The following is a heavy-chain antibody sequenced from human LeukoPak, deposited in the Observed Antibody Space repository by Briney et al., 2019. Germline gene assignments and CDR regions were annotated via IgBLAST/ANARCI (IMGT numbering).Heavy chain of an antibody. J-gene: IGHJ5*02. CDR2: ISSSSSYT. V-gene: IGHV3-11*06. CDR1: GFTFRDYY. Sequence: PGGSLRLSCAASGFTFRDYYMSWIRQAPGKGLEWVSYISSSSSYTNYADSVKGRFTISRDNAKNSLYLQMNSLRAEDTAVYYCARDARTMVRGMALVRNWFDPWGQGTLVTVSS. CDR3: ARDARTMVRGMALVRNWFDP. D-gene: IGHD3-10*01.